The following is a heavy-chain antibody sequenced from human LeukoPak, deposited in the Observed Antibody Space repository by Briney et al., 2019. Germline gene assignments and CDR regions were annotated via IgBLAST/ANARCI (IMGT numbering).Heavy chain of an antibody. V-gene: IGHV4-4*07. J-gene: IGHJ3*02. Sequence: PSETLSLTCTVSGGSISSYYWNWIRQPAGKGLEWIGRIYTSGSTNYNPSLKSRVTMSVDTSKNQFSLKLSSVTAADTAVYYCARDSGRITIFGVVTPSDAFDIWGQGTMVTVSS. CDR3: ARDSGRITIFGVVTPSDAFDI. D-gene: IGHD3-3*01. CDR2: IYTSGST. CDR1: GGSISSYY.